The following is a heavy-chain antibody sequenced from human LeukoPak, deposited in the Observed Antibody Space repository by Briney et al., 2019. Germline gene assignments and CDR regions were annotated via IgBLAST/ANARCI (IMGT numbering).Heavy chain of an antibody. D-gene: IGHD3-10*01. J-gene: IGHJ6*03. Sequence: KPSETLSLTCTVSGGSISSSSYYWGWIRQPPGKGLEWIGSIYYSGSTYYNPSLKSRVTISVDTSKNQFSLKLSSVTAADTAVYYCARHGVKSYYYYMDVWGKGTTVTVSS. CDR2: IYYSGST. V-gene: IGHV4-39*01. CDR3: ARHGVKSYYYYMDV. CDR1: GGSISSSSYY.